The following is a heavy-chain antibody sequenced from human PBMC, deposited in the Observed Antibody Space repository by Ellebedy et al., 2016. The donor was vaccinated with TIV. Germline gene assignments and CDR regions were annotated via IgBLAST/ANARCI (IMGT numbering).Heavy chain of an antibody. CDR3: RTGRDAFDI. D-gene: IGHD3/OR15-3a*01. CDR1: GFTFSNYG. V-gene: IGHV3-30*03. CDR2: IFYDASNK. Sequence: PGGSLRLSCAASGFTFSNYGMHWVRQAPGKGLAWVGVIFYDASNKHYADSVKGRFTISRDNSKNTLYLEMNSLRPEDTAVYYCRTGRDAFDIWGQGTMVTVSS. J-gene: IGHJ3*02.